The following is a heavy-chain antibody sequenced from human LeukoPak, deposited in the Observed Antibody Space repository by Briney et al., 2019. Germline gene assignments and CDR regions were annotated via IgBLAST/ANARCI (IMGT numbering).Heavy chain of an antibody. Sequence: ASVKVSCKASGYTFTGYYMHWVRQAPGQGPEWMGWISPNNGDTRYSQKFQGTVTMTTDTSISTAYMELSGLTSDDTAVYYCAAPGYKYGYVLDHWGQGTLVTVSS. J-gene: IGHJ4*02. CDR1: GYTFTGYY. CDR3: AAPGYKYGYVLDH. D-gene: IGHD5-18*01. CDR2: ISPNNGDT. V-gene: IGHV1-2*02.